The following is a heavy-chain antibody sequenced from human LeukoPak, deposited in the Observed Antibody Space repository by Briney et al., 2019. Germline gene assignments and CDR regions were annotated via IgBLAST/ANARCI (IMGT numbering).Heavy chain of an antibody. CDR2: IEGDGNRI. CDR1: GFTFSSYW. CDR3: TRDWRNLGYDY. V-gene: IGHV3-74*01. D-gene: IGHD5-12*01. Sequence: GGSLRLSCAASGFTFSSYWMHWVRHAPGKGLMWVSRIEGDGNRITYADSVKGRFTISRDNAKNTLYLQMNSLRAEDTAVYYCTRDWRNLGYDYWGQGTLVTVSS. J-gene: IGHJ4*02.